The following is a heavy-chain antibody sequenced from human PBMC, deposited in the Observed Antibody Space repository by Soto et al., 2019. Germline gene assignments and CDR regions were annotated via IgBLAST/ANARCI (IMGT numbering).Heavy chain of an antibody. Sequence: EVQLVESGGGLVQPGGSPRLSCAASGFTVSSNYMSWVRQAPGKGLEWVSVIYSGGSTYYADSVKGRFTISRHNSKNTLYLQMNSLRAEDTAVYYCARTTGNYDILTGYSLGAFDIWGQGTMVTVSS. V-gene: IGHV3-53*04. D-gene: IGHD3-9*01. CDR1: GFTVSSNY. J-gene: IGHJ3*02. CDR2: IYSGGST. CDR3: ARTTGNYDILTGYSLGAFDI.